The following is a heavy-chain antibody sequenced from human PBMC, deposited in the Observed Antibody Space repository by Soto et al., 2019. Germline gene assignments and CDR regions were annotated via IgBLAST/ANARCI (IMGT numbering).Heavy chain of an antibody. CDR1: GFTFSSYA. CDR3: AKAVTGYWYFDL. J-gene: IGHJ2*01. CDR2: ITRSGGST. V-gene: IGHV3-23*01. D-gene: IGHD5-18*01. Sequence: EGQLLESGGGLVQPGGSLRLSCAASGFTFSSYALRWVRQAPGKGLEWVSDITRSGGSTDYADSVKGRFTISRDNSKNTLYLQMNSLRAVDTAVYYCAKAVTGYWYFDLWGRGTPVTVSS.